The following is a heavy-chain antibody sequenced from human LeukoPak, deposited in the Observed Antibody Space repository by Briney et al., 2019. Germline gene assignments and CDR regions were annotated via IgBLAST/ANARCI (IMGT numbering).Heavy chain of an antibody. Sequence: TGGSLRLSCAASGFTFSSYWMSWVRQAPGKGLEWVGNIKQDGSETYFVDSVKGRFTISRDNAKNSLHLQMNSLRAEDTAVYYCARDAMNRTADFWGQGTLVTVSS. CDR3: ARDAMNRTADF. CDR1: GFTFSSYW. V-gene: IGHV3-7*01. CDR2: IKQDGSET. J-gene: IGHJ4*02. D-gene: IGHD2-2*01.